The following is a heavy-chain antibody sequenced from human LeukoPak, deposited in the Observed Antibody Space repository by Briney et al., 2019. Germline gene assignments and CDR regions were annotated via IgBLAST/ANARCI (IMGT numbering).Heavy chain of an antibody. V-gene: IGHV3-11*05. J-gene: IGHJ4*02. D-gene: IGHD3-10*01. CDR1: GFTFSDYY. CDR3: ARDTKAYYGSGSYIDY. Sequence: GGSLRLSCAASGFTFSDYYMSWIRQAPGKGLEWVSYISSSSSYTNYADSVKGRFTISRDNAKNSLYLQMNSLRAEDTAVYYCARDTKAYYGSGSYIDYWGQGTLVTVSS. CDR2: ISSSSSYT.